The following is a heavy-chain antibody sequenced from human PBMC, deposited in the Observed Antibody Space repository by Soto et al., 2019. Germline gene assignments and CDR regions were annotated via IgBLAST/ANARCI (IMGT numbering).Heavy chain of an antibody. CDR2: IYPDDSDT. CDR3: ARLRIQSGDFRSFDY. V-gene: IGHV5-51*01. J-gene: IGHJ4*02. Sequence: GESLKISCQDSGYRFTSYWTAWVRQMPGKGLEWMGVIYPDDSDTKYSPSFQGQVTISADESISTAYLQWGNLKASDTAIYYCARLRIQSGDFRSFDYWGPGTLVTVSS. CDR1: GYRFTSYW. D-gene: IGHD1-1*01.